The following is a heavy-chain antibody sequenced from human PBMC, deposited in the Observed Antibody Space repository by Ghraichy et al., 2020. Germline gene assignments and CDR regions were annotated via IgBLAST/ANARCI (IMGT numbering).Heavy chain of an antibody. V-gene: IGHV4-39*01. Sequence: SETLSLTCTVSGGSISSSKYYWGWIRQPPGKGLEWIGSMHHSGSTYYSPSLKTRVTMSADTSKNQVSLKLTSVTAADTAVYYCAGSFAVIRYFQVWGRGTLVTVSS. J-gene: IGHJ2*01. CDR2: MHHSGST. CDR1: GGSISSSKYY. CDR3: AGSFAVIRYFQV. D-gene: IGHD2/OR15-2a*01.